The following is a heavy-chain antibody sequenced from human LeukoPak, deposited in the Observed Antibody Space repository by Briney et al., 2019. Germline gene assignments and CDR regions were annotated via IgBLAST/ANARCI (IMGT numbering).Heavy chain of an antibody. Sequence: SETLSLTCTVPGGSISSSSYYWGWIRQPPGTGLEWIGSIYYSGSTYYNPSLKSRVTISVDTSKNQFSLKLSSVTAADTAVYYCARVEMATITGFDYWGQGTLVTVSS. CDR2: IYYSGST. CDR1: GGSISSSSYY. V-gene: IGHV4-39*07. J-gene: IGHJ4*02. D-gene: IGHD5-24*01. CDR3: ARVEMATITGFDY.